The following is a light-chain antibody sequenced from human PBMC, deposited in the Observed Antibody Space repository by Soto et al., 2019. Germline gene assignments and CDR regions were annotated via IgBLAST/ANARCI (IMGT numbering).Light chain of an antibody. CDR3: QQYGSSPPYN. Sequence: EIVLTQSPGTLSLSPGERATLSCRASQSVSSSYLAWYQQKPGQAPRLLIYAASSRATGIPDRFSGSGSGTDFTLTISRLEPEDFAVYYCQQYGSSPPYNFGQGTKLEIK. J-gene: IGKJ2*01. CDR1: QSVSSSY. CDR2: AAS. V-gene: IGKV3-20*01.